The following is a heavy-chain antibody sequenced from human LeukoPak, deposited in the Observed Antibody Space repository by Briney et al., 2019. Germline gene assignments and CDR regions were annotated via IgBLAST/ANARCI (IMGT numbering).Heavy chain of an antibody. V-gene: IGHV3-74*01. CDR3: ARDCGGDCYYYYGMDV. Sequence: GGSLRLSCAASGFTFSSYWMHWVRQAPGKGLVWVSRINSDGSSTSYADSVKGRFTIPRDNAKNTLYLQMNSLRAEDTAVYYCARDCGGDCYYYYGMDVWGQGTTVTVSS. J-gene: IGHJ6*02. CDR1: GFTFSSYW. D-gene: IGHD2-21*02. CDR2: INSDGSST.